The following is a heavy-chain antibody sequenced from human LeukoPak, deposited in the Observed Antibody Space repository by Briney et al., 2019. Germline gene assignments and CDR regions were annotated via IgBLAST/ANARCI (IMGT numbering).Heavy chain of an antibody. D-gene: IGHD3-10*01. CDR2: INHDGSEM. V-gene: IGHV3-7*01. CDR1: EFASSYFW. CDR3: ATFVGTVSGSYTVQGGILD. Sequence: GGSLRLSCVALEFASSYFWMTWVRRAPGKGLEWVANINHDGSEMYYLDSVRGRFTISRDNAKNSLYLQMNSLRAEDTAVYYCATFVGTVSGSYTVQGGILDWGKGTTVSVSS. J-gene: IGHJ6*04.